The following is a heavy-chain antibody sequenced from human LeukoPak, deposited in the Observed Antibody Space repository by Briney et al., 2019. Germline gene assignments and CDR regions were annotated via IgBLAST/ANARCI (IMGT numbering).Heavy chain of an antibody. Sequence: ASVKVSCKASGYTFTSYYMHWVRQAPGQGLEWMGIINPSGGTTNYAQKFQGRVTMTRDTSTSTVYMELSSLRSEDTAVYYCARFAVHRRIAVTGQFGLDYWGRETLVTVSS. CDR2: INPSGGTT. J-gene: IGHJ4*02. V-gene: IGHV1-46*01. D-gene: IGHD6-19*01. CDR1: GYTFTSYY. CDR3: ARFAVHRRIAVTGQFGLDY.